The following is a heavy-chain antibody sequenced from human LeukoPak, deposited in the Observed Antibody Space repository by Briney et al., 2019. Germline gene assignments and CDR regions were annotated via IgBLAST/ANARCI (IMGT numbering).Heavy chain of an antibody. CDR1: GYTFTGYY. J-gene: IGHJ6*03. CDR2: INPNSGGT. D-gene: IGHD2-8*01. Sequence: ASVKVSCKASGYTFTGYYMHWVRQAPGQGLEWMGWINPNSGGTNYAQKFQGRVTMTRDTSISTAYMELSRLRSDDTAVYYCASNGLATYYYYFMDVWGKGTTVTVSS. CDR3: ASNGLATYYYYFMDV. V-gene: IGHV1-2*02.